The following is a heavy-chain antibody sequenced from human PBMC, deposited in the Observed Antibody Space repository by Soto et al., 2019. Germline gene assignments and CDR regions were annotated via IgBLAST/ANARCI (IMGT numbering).Heavy chain of an antibody. CDR3: AKDAGRYCTSTSCSAFPLFDC. D-gene: IGHD2-2*01. CDR2: ISGSAGST. V-gene: IGHV3-23*01. J-gene: IGHJ4*02. CDR1: GFTFSNYA. Sequence: EVQLLESGGGLVQPGGSLRLSCAASGFTFSNYAMSWVRQAPGKGLEWVSSISGSAGSTYYADSVKGRFTIARAKAKNTLYMQMNTRRAEDTALYYCAKDAGRYCTSTSCSAFPLFDCWGQGTLVTVSS.